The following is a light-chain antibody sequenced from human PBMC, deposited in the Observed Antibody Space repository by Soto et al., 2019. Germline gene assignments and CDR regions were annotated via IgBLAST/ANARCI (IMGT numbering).Light chain of an antibody. CDR3: QQYGNSWT. J-gene: IGKJ1*01. CDR1: QSVSSTY. V-gene: IGKV3-20*01. CDR2: GAS. Sequence: VLTQSPGTLSLSPGERATLSCRASQSVSSTYLGWYQQKPGQAPRLLIYGASSRATDIPDRFSGSGSGTDFTLTISRLEPEDFAVYYCQQYGNSWTFGQGTKVDIK.